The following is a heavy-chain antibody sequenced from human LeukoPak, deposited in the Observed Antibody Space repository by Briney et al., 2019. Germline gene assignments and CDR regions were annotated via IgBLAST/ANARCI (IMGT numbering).Heavy chain of an antibody. CDR1: GFSVSDYS. CDR2: VMSGRGST. D-gene: IGHD3-22*01. V-gene: IGHV3-11*05. CDR3: ARERRGNYYAFES. Sequence: PGGSLRLSCAASGFSVSDYSISWICQSPGKGPEWISYVMSGRGSTNYADSVKGRFTISRDNAKNSVALQLDGLRADDTAVYFCARERRGNYYAFESWGQGTLVTVSS. J-gene: IGHJ4*02.